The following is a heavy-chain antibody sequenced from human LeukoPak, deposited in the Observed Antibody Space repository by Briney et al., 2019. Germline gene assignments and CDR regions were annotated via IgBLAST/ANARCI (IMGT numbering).Heavy chain of an antibody. J-gene: IGHJ4*02. V-gene: IGHV3-48*03. CDR1: GFTFSSNE. CDR2: ISATGCTI. D-gene: IGHD3-16*01. CDR3: ARVSRSGSWGFFDY. Sequence: AGSLRLSCAASGFTFSSNEMSWVRQAPGKGLEWVSYISATGCTIYYTSSVKGRFTISRDNAKNSLYLQMNSLRAGDTAVYYCARVSRSGSWGFFDYWGQGTLVTVSS.